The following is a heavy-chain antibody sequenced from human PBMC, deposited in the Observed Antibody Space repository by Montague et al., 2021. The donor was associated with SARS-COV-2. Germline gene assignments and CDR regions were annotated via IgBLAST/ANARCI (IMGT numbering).Heavy chain of an antibody. CDR1: GGSFSAHS. J-gene: IGHJ6*02. D-gene: IGHD3-3*01. CDR3: ARDPWRITIFGVVTRYGMDV. Sequence: SETLSLTCAVYGGSFSAHSWSWIRQSPGKGLEWIGEINHRGSTTYMSSLKSRVTMSVDTSKNQFSLELSSVTAADTAVYYCARDPWRITIFGVVTRYGMDVWGQGTTVTVSS. V-gene: IGHV4-34*10. CDR2: INHRGST.